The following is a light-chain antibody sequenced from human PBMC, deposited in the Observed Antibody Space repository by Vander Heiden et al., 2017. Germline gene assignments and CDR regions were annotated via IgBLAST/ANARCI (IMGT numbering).Light chain of an antibody. V-gene: IGLV1-44*01. CDR2: GID. J-gene: IGLJ2*01. CDR3: AAWDDSLNGVV. CDR1: SSNLGSNP. Sequence: QSVLTQPPSASGTPGQRVTISCSGSSSNLGSNPVNCYQQLPGTAPRLLIYGIDQRPSGVPDRFSGSKSGTSASLAISGLQSEDEADYYCAAWDDSLNGVVFGGGTKLTVL.